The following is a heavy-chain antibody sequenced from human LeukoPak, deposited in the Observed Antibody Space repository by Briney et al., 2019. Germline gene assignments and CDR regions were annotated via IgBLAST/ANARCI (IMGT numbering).Heavy chain of an antibody. D-gene: IGHD3-9*01. V-gene: IGHV1-2*02. Sequence: GASVKVSCKASGYTFTSYYMHWVRQAPGQGLEWMGWINPNSGGTNYAQKFQGRVTMTRDTSISTAYMELSRLRSDDTAVYYCARDGADHYDILTGYYIHYYYYYGMDVWGQGTTVTVSS. CDR1: GYTFTSYY. J-gene: IGHJ6*02. CDR3: ARDGADHYDILTGYYIHYYYYYGMDV. CDR2: INPNSGGT.